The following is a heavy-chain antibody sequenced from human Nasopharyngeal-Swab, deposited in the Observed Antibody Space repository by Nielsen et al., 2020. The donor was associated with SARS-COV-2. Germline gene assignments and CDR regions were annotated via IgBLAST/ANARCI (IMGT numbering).Heavy chain of an antibody. V-gene: IGHV1-8*01. CDR1: GYTFTRYD. D-gene: IGHD3-3*01. Sequence: ASVTVSCKASGYTFTRYDINWVRQATGHGLEWMGWINPNSGNTGYAQKFQGRVTMTRNTSISTAYMELSSLRSEDTAVYYCVRAGTYYDFWSGSTGGMDVWGQGTTVTVSS. CDR2: INPNSGNT. CDR3: VRAGTYYDFWSGSTGGMDV. J-gene: IGHJ6*02.